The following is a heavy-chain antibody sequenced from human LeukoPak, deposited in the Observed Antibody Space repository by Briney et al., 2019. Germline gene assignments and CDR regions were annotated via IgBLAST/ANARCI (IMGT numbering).Heavy chain of an antibody. CDR2: IYYSGST. CDR3: ARALYGSGGPSDY. Sequence: SETLSLTCTVSGGSISSGDYYWSWIRQPPGEGLEWIGHIYYSGSTYYNPSLKSRVTISVDTSKNQFSLKLSSVTAADTAVYYCARALYGSGGPSDYWGQGTLVTVSS. D-gene: IGHD3-10*01. J-gene: IGHJ4*02. CDR1: GGSISSGDYY. V-gene: IGHV4-30-4*08.